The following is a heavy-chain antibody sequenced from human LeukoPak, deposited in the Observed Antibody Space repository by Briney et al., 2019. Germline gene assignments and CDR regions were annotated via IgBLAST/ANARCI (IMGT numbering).Heavy chain of an antibody. CDR2: ISYDGSNK. CDR3: AKATPRRSYYYYGMDV. J-gene: IGHJ6*02. CDR1: GLTFSSYG. V-gene: IGHV3-30*18. Sequence: GGSLRLSCAASGLTFSSYGMHWVRQAPGKGLEWVAVISYDGSNKYYADSVKGRFTISRDNSKNTLYLQMNSLRAEDTAVYYCAKATPRRSYYYYGMDVWGQGTTVTVSS.